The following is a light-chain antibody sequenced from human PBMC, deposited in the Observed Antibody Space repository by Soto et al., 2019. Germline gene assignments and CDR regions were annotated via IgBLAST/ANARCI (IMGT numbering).Light chain of an antibody. V-gene: IGLV1-40*01. Sequence: QSVLTQPPSVSGAPGQRVTISCTGSSSNIGAGYDVHWYQQLPGTAPKLLIYANTNRPSGVPDRFSGAKSGTSASLAITGLRAEDEADYYCAAWDDSLNGWVFGGGTKLTVL. J-gene: IGLJ3*02. CDR1: SSNIGAGYD. CDR2: ANT. CDR3: AAWDDSLNGWV.